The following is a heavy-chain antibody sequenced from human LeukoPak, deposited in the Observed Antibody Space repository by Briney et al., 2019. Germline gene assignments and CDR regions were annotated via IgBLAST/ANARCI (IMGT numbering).Heavy chain of an antibody. V-gene: IGHV1-8*03. J-gene: IGHJ4*02. CDR1: GYTFTSYD. D-gene: IGHD1-26*01. CDR2: MNPNSGNT. CDR3: ARGSGSGSYYFDY. Sequence: APVKVSCKASGYTFTSYDINWVRQATGQGLEWMGWMNPNSGNTGYAQKFQGRVTITRNSSISTAYMELSSLRSEDTAVYCCARGSGSGSYYFDYWGQGTLVTVSS.